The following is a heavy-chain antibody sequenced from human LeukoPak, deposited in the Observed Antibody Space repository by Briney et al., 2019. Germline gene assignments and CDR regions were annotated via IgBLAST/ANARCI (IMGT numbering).Heavy chain of an antibody. J-gene: IGHJ4*02. D-gene: IGHD1-26*01. CDR2: ISYDGSNK. CDR3: AKRAVVGATSKGYFDY. Sequence: GRSLRLSCAASGFTFSSYDMHWVRQAPGKGLEWVAVISYDGSNKYYADSVKGRFTISRDNSKNTLYLQMNSLRAEDTAVYYCAKRAVVGATSKGYFDYWGQGTLVTVSS. CDR1: GFTFSSYD. V-gene: IGHV3-30*18.